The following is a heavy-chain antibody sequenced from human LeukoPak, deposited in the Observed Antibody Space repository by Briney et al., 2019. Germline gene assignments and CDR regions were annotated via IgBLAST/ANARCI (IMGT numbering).Heavy chain of an antibody. J-gene: IGHJ4*02. CDR3: ARDCGSSCPFDY. CDR1: GLTFSSYT. D-gene: IGHD6-13*01. V-gene: IGHV3-21*01. CDR2: TSSSGNYI. Sequence: GGSLRLSCAASGLTFSSYTMNWVRQAPGKGLEWVSSTSSSGNYIYYADSVKGRFTISRDNAKNSLYLQMNSLRAEDTAVYYCARDCGSSCPFDYWGQGTLVTVSS.